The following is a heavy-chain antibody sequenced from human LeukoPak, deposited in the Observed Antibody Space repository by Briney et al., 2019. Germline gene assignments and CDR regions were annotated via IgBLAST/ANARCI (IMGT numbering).Heavy chain of an antibody. CDR3: ARDANGYNWFDP. Sequence: ASVKVSCKASGYTFTSYYMHWVRQAPGQGLEWMGIINPSGGSTNYAQKFQGRVTMTRDTSTSTVCMELSSLRSEDTAVYYCARDANGYNWFDPWGQGTLVTVSS. V-gene: IGHV1-46*01. J-gene: IGHJ5*02. CDR2: INPSGGST. D-gene: IGHD1-1*01. CDR1: GYTFTSYY.